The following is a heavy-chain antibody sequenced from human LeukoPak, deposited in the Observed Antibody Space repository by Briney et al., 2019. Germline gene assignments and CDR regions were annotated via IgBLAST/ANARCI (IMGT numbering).Heavy chain of an antibody. D-gene: IGHD3-10*01. Sequence: ASVKVSCKASGYTFTSYGISWVRQAPGQGLEWMGWISAYNGNTNYAQKLQGRVTMTTDTSTSTAYMELRSLRSDDTAVYYCARWGPMVRGVISWFDPWGQGTLVTVSS. J-gene: IGHJ5*02. CDR2: ISAYNGNT. CDR1: GYTFTSYG. CDR3: ARWGPMVRGVISWFDP. V-gene: IGHV1-18*01.